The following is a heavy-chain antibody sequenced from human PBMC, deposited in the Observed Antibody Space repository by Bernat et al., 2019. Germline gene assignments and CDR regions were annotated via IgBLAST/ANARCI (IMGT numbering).Heavy chain of an antibody. CDR3: AKDMGRSSGWWGRAFDI. J-gene: IGHJ3*02. CDR2: ISYDGSNK. CDR1: GFTFSSYA. Sequence: QVQLVESGGGVVQPGRSLRLSCAASGFTFSSYAMHWVRQAPGKGLEWVAVISYDGSNKYYADPVKGRFTISRDNSKNTLYLQMNSLRPEDTAVYYCAKDMGRSSGWWGRAFDIWGQGTMVTVSS. D-gene: IGHD6-19*01. V-gene: IGHV3-30*04.